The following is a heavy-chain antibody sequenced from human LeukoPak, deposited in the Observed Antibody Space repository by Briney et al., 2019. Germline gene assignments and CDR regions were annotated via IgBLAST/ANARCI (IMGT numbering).Heavy chain of an antibody. Sequence: PGGSLRLSCAASGFTVGSNYMSWVRQAPGKGLEWVANIKQDGSEKYYVDSVKGRFTISRDNAKNSLYLQMNSLRAEDTAVYYCARAGYMGTNDYWGQGTLVTVSS. D-gene: IGHD1/OR15-1a*01. CDR3: ARAGYMGTNDY. V-gene: IGHV3-7*01. CDR1: GFTVGSNY. CDR2: IKQDGSEK. J-gene: IGHJ4*02.